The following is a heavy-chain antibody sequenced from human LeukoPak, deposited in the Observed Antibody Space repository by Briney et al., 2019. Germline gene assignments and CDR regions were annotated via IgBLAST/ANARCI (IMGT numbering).Heavy chain of an antibody. D-gene: IGHD1-26*01. Sequence: GGSLRLSCAASGFTFDDYGMSWVRQAPGKGLEWVAVISYDGSNKYYADSVKGRFTISRDNSKNTLYLQMNSLRAEDTAVYYCARDRVGATDYFDYWGQGTLVTVSS. CDR2: ISYDGSNK. CDR1: GFTFDDYG. J-gene: IGHJ4*02. V-gene: IGHV3-30*03. CDR3: ARDRVGATDYFDY.